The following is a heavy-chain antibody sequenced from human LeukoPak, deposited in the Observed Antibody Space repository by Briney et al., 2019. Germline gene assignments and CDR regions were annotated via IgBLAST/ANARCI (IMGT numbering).Heavy chain of an antibody. J-gene: IGHJ4*02. CDR2: IYSGGST. Sequence: GGSLRLSCAASGFTVSSNYMTWVRQAPGKGLEWVSIIYSGGSTYYPDSVKGRFTISRDNSKNTVYLQMNSLRAEDTAVYYCAGGGYSYGFWYWGQGTLVTVSS. CDR1: GFTVSSNY. CDR3: AGGGYSYGFWY. V-gene: IGHV3-53*01. D-gene: IGHD5-18*01.